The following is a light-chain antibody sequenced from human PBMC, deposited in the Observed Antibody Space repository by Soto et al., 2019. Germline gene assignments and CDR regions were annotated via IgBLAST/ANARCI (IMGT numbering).Light chain of an antibody. CDR3: SSYTRSSTLV. CDR2: EVS. J-gene: IGLJ3*02. V-gene: IGLV2-14*01. Sequence: QSALTQPASVSGSPGQSITISCTGTSSDIGGYNYVSWYQHHPGKAPKLMIYEVSNRPSGVSNRFSGSKSGNTASLTISGLQDEDEADYYCSSYTRSSTLVFGGGTKLTVL. CDR1: SSDIGGYNY.